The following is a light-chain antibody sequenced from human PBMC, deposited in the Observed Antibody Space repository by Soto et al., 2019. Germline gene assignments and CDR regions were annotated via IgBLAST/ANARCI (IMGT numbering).Light chain of an antibody. J-gene: IGKJ1*01. V-gene: IGKV3-20*01. CDR2: AAS. CDR3: QQYGSSSWT. CDR1: QSVSSTY. Sequence: EIVLTQSPGTLSSSPGERATLSCRASQSVSSTYLAWYQQKPGQAPRLLISAASNRATGIPDRFSGSGSGTDFALTISRLEPEDFAVYYCQQYGSSSWTFGQGTKVDIK.